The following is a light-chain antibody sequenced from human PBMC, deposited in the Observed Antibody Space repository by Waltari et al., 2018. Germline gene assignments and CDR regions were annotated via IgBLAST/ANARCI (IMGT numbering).Light chain of an antibody. CDR2: TRS. V-gene: IGKV2-40*01. CDR3: MQRIEFPWT. Sequence: DIVMTQTPLSLPVTPGEPASISCRSSQSLLDSDDGNTYLDWYLQKPGQSPQRLIYTRSYRASGVPERFSGSGSGTDFTLKISRLEAEDVGVYYCMQRIEFPWTFGQGTKVEIK. J-gene: IGKJ1*01. CDR1: QSLLDSDDGNTY.